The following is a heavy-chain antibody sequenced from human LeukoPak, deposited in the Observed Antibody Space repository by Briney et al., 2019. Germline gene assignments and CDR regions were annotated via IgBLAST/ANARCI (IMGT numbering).Heavy chain of an antibody. V-gene: IGHV3-21*01. D-gene: IGHD2-15*01. CDR2: ISSSSSYI. J-gene: IGHJ4*02. CDR1: EFTFSNYG. Sequence: PGGSPRLSCAASEFTFSNYGMNWVRQAPGKGLEWVSSISSSSSYIYYADSVKGRFTISRDNAKNSLYLQMNSLRAEDTAVYYCARGTCSGGSCYWAFDYWGQGTLVTVSS. CDR3: ARGTCSGGSCYWAFDY.